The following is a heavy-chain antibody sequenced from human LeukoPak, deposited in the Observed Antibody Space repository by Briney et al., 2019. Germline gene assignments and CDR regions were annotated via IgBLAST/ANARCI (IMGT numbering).Heavy chain of an antibody. Sequence: SETLSLTCTVSGGSLNSYYWSWIRQPPGKGLEWIGHIYFTGITTYSPSLKSRVTISVDRSKNQVSLRLSSVTAADTAVYYCARQQQLDNWGQGTLVTVSS. CDR3: ARQQQLDN. CDR2: IYFTGIT. V-gene: IGHV4-59*08. D-gene: IGHD6-13*01. J-gene: IGHJ4*02. CDR1: GGSLNSYY.